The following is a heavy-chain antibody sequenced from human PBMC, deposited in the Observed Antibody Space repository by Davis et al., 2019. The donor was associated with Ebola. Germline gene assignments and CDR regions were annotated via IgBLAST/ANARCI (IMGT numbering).Heavy chain of an antibody. CDR1: GFTFSSNS. CDR3: ARDPWGYDFWSGYYPHFDH. Sequence: PGGSLRLSCAASGFTFSSNSMNWVRQAPGKGLEWVSFISSSSNYIYYADSVKGRFTISRDNAKNSLYLQMNSLRAEDTAVYFCARDPWGYDFWSGYYPHFDHWGQGTLVTVSS. D-gene: IGHD3-3*01. CDR2: ISSSSNYI. J-gene: IGHJ4*02. V-gene: IGHV3-21*01.